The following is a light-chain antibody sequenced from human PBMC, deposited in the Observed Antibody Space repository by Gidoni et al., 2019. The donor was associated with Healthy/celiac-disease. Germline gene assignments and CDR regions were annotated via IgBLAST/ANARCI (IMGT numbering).Light chain of an antibody. V-gene: IGLV2-14*03. J-gene: IGLJ2*01. CDR3: SSYTSSSTLV. Sequence: ITISCTGTSSDVGGYNYVSWYQQHPGKAPKLMIYDVSNRPSGVSNRFSGSKSGNTASLTISGLQAEDEADYYCSSYTSSSTLVFGGGTKLTVL. CDR1: SSDVGGYNY. CDR2: DVS.